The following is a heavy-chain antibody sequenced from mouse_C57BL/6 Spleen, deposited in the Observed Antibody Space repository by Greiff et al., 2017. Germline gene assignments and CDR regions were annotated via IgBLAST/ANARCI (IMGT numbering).Heavy chain of an antibody. J-gene: IGHJ1*03. V-gene: IGHV5-16*01. D-gene: IGHD2-4*01. Sequence: EVKLVESEGGLVQTGSSMKLSCTASGFTFSDYYMAWVRQVPEKGLEWVANINYDGSSSSYLDSLKSRFIISRDNAKNILYMQMSSLKSEDTATYYCARDHDYAWYFDVWGTGTTVTVSS. CDR1: GFTFSDYY. CDR2: INYDGSSS. CDR3: ARDHDYAWYFDV.